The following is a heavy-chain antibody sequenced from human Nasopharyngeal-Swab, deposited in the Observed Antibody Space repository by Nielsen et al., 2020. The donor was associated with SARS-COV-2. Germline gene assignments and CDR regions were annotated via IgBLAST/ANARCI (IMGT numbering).Heavy chain of an antibody. CDR3: AGVFDY. D-gene: IGHD6-13*01. CDR2: ISSSSSTI. CDR1: GFTFSSYS. J-gene: IGHJ4*02. V-gene: IGHV3-48*04. Sequence: GESLKISCAASGFTFSSYSMNWVRQAPGKGLEWVSYISSSSSTIYYADSVKGRFTISRDNAKNSLYLQMNSLRAEDTAVYYCAGVFDYWGQGTLVTVSS.